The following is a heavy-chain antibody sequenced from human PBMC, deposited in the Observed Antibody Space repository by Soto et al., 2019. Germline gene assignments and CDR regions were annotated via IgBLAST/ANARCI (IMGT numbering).Heavy chain of an antibody. CDR2: IYSGGST. J-gene: IGHJ3*02. Sequence: PGGSLRLSCAASGFTVSSNYMSWVRQAPGKGLEWVSVIYSGGSTYYADSVKGRFTISRHNSKNTLYLQMNSLRAEDTAVYYCARDRGLSGYDFDAFDIWGQGTMVTVSS. CDR3: ARDRGLSGYDFDAFDI. CDR1: GFTVSSNY. V-gene: IGHV3-53*04. D-gene: IGHD5-12*01.